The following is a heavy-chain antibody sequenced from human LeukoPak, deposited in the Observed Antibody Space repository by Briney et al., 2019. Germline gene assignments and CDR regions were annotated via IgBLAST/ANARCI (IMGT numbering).Heavy chain of an antibody. CDR1: GGSISSGGYY. CDR3: ARVLPGEYGDADAFDI. CDR2: IYYSGST. Sequence: SQTLSLTCTVSGGSISSGGYYWSWIRQHPGKGLEWIGYIYYSGSTYYNPSLKSRVTISVDTSKNQFSLKLSSVTAADTAVYYCARVLPGEYGDADAFDIWGQGTVVTVSS. D-gene: IGHD4-17*01. V-gene: IGHV4-31*03. J-gene: IGHJ3*02.